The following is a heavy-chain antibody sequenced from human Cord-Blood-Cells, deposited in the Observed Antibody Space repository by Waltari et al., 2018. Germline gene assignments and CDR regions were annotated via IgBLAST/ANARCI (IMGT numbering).Heavy chain of an antibody. D-gene: IGHD2-2*01. CDR3: ARGGSRQVPAASVVDGMDV. CDR2: INHSGST. J-gene: IGHJ6*02. V-gene: IGHV4-34*01. CDR1: GGSLSGYY. Sequence: QVQLPQWGAGLVKPSETLSLTCAVHGGSLSGYYWSWIRPPPGKGLEWIGEINHSGSTNYNPSLKSRVTISVDTSKNQFSLKLSSVTAADTAVYYCARGGSRQVPAASVVDGMDVWGQGTTVTVSS.